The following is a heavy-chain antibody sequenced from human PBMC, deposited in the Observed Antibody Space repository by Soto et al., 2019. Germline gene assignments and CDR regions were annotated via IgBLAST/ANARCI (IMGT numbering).Heavy chain of an antibody. J-gene: IGHJ5*01. Sequence: SETLSLTCSVSGDSISTVDYFWSWVRQPPGQALEYIGYIYKSSTTYYNPSFESRVAISVDTSKSQFSLNVTSVTAADTAVYFCARGRYCLTGRCFPNWFDSWGQGALVTVSS. V-gene: IGHV4-30-4*01. D-gene: IGHD7-27*01. CDR2: IYKSSTT. CDR1: GDSISTVDYF. CDR3: ARGRYCLTGRCFPNWFDS.